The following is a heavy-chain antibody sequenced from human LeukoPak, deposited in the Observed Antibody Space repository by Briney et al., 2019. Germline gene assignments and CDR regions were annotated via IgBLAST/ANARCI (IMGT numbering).Heavy chain of an antibody. Sequence: GASVNVSCKASGYTFTNYHVHWVRQAPGQGLEWMGIINPSGGSTNYAQRFQGRVTMTRDTSTSTVYMELRSLRSEDTAVYYCAICRTTSNTDSWGQGTLVTVSS. CDR2: INPSGGST. V-gene: IGHV1-46*01. D-gene: IGHD2-2*01. CDR3: AICRTTSNTDS. J-gene: IGHJ4*02. CDR1: GYTFTNYH.